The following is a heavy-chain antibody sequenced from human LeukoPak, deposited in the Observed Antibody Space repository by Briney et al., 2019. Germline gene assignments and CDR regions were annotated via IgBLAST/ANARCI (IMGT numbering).Heavy chain of an antibody. J-gene: IGHJ4*02. CDR3: ARIYGSSSGFDY. CDR1: GYSISSGYY. V-gene: IGHV4-38-2*01. Sequence: SETLSLTCAASGYSISSGYYWGWIRQPPGKGLEWIGSMYHSGNTFYNPSLKSRVTLSVDTSKNQFSLKLSSVAAADTAIYCCARIYGSSSGFDYWGQGTLVTVSS. D-gene: IGHD6-6*01. CDR2: MYHSGNT.